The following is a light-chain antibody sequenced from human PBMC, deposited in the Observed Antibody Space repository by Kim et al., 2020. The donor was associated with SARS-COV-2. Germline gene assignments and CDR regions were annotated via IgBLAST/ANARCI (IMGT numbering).Light chain of an antibody. CDR3: AVWDDSLNQGV. CDR2: SNN. V-gene: IGLV1-44*01. Sequence: QSVLTQPPSASGSPGQRVTISCSGSSSNIGSNNVVWYQQLPGAAPNLLIYSNNQRPSGIPDRFSGSRSGTSASLAISGLQSGDEADYYCAVWDDSLNQGVFGGGTQLTVL. J-gene: IGLJ3*02. CDR1: SSNIGSNN.